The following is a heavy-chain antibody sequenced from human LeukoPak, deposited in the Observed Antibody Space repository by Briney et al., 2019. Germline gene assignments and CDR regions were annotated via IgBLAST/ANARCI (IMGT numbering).Heavy chain of an antibody. CDR2: INHSGST. CDR1: GGSFSGYY. CDR3: ARVGTMSLDY. V-gene: IGHV4-34*01. D-gene: IGHD3-10*02. J-gene: IGHJ4*02. Sequence: SETLSLTCAVYGGSFSGYYWSWIRQPPGKGLEWIGEINHSGSTNYNPSLKSRVTISVDTSKNQFSLKLSSVTAADTAVYYCARVGTMSLDYWSQGTLVTVSS.